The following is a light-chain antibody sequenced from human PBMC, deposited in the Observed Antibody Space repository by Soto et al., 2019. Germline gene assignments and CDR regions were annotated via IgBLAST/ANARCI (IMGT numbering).Light chain of an antibody. Sequence: QSVLTQPPSVSGAPGQRVTISCTGSTSNIGARYDVHWYQHLPGTAPKLLIYANNNRPSGVPDRFSGSKSGTSASLAITGLQAEDEADYYCQSYDRSLSGSVFGGGTQLTVL. V-gene: IGLV1-40*01. CDR3: QSYDRSLSGSV. CDR1: TSNIGARYD. J-gene: IGLJ2*01. CDR2: ANN.